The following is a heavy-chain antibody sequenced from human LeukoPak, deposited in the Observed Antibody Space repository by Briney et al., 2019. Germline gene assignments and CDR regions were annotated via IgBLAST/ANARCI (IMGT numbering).Heavy chain of an antibody. J-gene: IGHJ4*02. CDR2: ITGSGDDT. V-gene: IGHV3-23*01. Sequence: GGSLRLSCAASGFTFNNYAMSWVRQAPRGGLEWVSAITGSGDDTYHADSVKGRFTISRDNSKNTLYLQMNSLTAEDTAVYYCAKGSRGSRPYFFDFWGQEILVTVSP. D-gene: IGHD3-10*01. CDR1: GFTFNNYA. CDR3: AKGSRGSRPYFFDF.